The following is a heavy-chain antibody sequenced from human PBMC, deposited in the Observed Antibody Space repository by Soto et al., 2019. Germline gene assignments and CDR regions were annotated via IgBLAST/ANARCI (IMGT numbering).Heavy chain of an antibody. CDR2: ISTRGGRT. V-gene: IGHV3-23*01. D-gene: IGHD3-16*01. CDR3: AKEFYYDASGQYSDLYFDS. CDR1: GFSFSSYA. Sequence: EVLLLESGGGLTQPGGSLRLACAASGFSFSSYAMSWVRQAPPQGLEWVSSISTRGGRTYYADSVKGRFSISRDNSAKAVYLDMDSLRAEDTGIYYGAKEFYYDASGQYSDLYFDSWCQGALVTVSS. J-gene: IGHJ4*02.